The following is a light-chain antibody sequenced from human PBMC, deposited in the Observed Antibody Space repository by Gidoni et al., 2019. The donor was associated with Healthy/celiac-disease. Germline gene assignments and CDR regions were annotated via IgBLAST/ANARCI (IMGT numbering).Light chain of an antibody. CDR1: QSVSSY. Sequence: ESVLTQSPATLSLSPGERATLSCRASQSVSSYLAWYQQKPGQAPRLLIYDASNRATGIPARFSGSGSGTDFTLTISSLEPEDFAVYYCPQRSNWPPLTFGGGTKVEIK. CDR3: PQRSNWPPLT. CDR2: DAS. V-gene: IGKV3-11*01. J-gene: IGKJ4*01.